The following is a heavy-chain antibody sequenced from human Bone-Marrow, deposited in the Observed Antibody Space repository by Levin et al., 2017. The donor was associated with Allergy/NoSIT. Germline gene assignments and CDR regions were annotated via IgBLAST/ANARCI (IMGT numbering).Heavy chain of an antibody. J-gene: IGHJ5*02. CDR3: ARTKRVVPAAIGWFDP. D-gene: IGHD2-2*02. CDR1: GGTFSSYA. Sequence: SVKVSCKASGGTFSSYAISWVRQAPGQGLEWMGGIIPIFGTANYAQKFQGRVTITADESTSTAYMELSSLRSEDTAVYYCARTKRVVPAAIGWFDPWGQGTLVTVSS. CDR2: IIPIFGTA. V-gene: IGHV1-69*13.